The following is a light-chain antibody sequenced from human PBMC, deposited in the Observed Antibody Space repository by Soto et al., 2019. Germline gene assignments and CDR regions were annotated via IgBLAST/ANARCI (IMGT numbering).Light chain of an antibody. CDR1: QSVTSNY. J-gene: IGKJ5*01. CDR2: GAS. Sequence: SVLTQSPGTLSLSPGERATLFCRASQSVTSNYLAWYQQKPGQAPRLLIYGASSRATGIPDRFSGSGSGTDFTLTISRLEPEDFAVYYCQHYGSSLITFGQGTRLEIK. CDR3: QHYGSSLIT. V-gene: IGKV3-20*01.